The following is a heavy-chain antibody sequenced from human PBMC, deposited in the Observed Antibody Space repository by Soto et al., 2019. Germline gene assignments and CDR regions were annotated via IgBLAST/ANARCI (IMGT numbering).Heavy chain of an antibody. V-gene: IGHV4-39*01. CDR1: GGSISSSSYY. CDR2: IYYSGST. Sequence: PSETLSLTCTVSGGSISSSSYYWGWIRQPPGKGLEWIGSIYYSGSTYYNPSLKSRVTISVDTSKNQFSLKLSSATAADTALYYCARLNAGTTYYYYGMDVWGQGTTVTVSS. J-gene: IGHJ6*02. CDR3: ARLNAGTTYYYYGMDV. D-gene: IGHD1-7*01.